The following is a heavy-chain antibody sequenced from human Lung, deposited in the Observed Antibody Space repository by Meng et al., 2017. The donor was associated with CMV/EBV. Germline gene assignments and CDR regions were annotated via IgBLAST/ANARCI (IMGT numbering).Heavy chain of an antibody. CDR2: LYTGGIT. Sequence: GGSLRLSCAASGFFVSSNYMSWVRQAPGRGLERVSVLYTGGITYYADSVRGRFTISRDNSKNTVFLQMNSLRPEDTAVYFCARGRSSSWFDYWGQGTLVTVSS. CDR3: ARGRSSSWFDY. V-gene: IGHV3-66*02. CDR1: GFFVSSNY. J-gene: IGHJ4*02. D-gene: IGHD6-13*01.